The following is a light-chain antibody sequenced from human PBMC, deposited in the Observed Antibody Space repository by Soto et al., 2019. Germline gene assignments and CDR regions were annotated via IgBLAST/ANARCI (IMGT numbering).Light chain of an antibody. CDR2: EAS. CDR1: QSVNSN. CDR3: QQYGSSPQIT. J-gene: IGKJ5*01. Sequence: EIVMTQSPATLSVSPGERASLSCRASQSVNSNLAWYQQKPGQAPRLLIYEASSRATGIPDRFSGSGSGTDFTLTISRLEPEDFAVYYCQQYGSSPQITFGQGTRLEIK. V-gene: IGKV3-20*01.